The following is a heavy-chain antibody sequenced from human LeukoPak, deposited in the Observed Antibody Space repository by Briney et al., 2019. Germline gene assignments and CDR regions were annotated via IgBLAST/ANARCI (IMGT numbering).Heavy chain of an antibody. Sequence: PSETLSLTCTVSGGSISSSSYYWGWIRQPPGKGLEWIGSIYYSGSTYYNPSLKSRVTISVDTSKNQFSLKLSSVTAADTAVYYCASYSSSWYPLFDYWGQGTLVTVSS. CDR1: GGSISSSSYY. V-gene: IGHV4-39*01. CDR2: IYYSGST. CDR3: ASYSSSWYPLFDY. D-gene: IGHD6-13*01. J-gene: IGHJ4*02.